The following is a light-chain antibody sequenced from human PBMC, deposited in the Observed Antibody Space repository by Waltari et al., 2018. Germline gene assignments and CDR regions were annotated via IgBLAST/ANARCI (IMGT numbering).Light chain of an antibody. CDR1: QIISSR. Sequence: DLRMTQSPSSLSASVGDRVTITCRTSQIISSRLNWYQHKPGKAPRLLIFDASTLQSGVPLRFSGFRSGTEFTLTIDSLQPEDFATYYCQQSYDSWTFGQGTKVE. CDR3: QQSYDSWT. J-gene: IGKJ1*01. CDR2: DAS. V-gene: IGKV1-39*01.